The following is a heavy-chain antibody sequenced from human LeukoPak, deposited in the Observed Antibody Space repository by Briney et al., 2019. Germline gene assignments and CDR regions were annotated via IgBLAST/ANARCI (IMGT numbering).Heavy chain of an antibody. Sequence: SETLSLTCTVSGGSISSGSYYWSWIRQPAGKGLEWIGRIYTTGSTNYNPSLKSRVTVSGDTSKYQFSLKLSSVTAADTAVYYCAREGRDYDSSGYPYYYYSMDVWGQGTTVPVSS. CDR1: GGSISSGSYY. D-gene: IGHD3-22*01. CDR3: AREGRDYDSSGYPYYYYSMDV. CDR2: IYTTGST. J-gene: IGHJ6*02. V-gene: IGHV4-61*02.